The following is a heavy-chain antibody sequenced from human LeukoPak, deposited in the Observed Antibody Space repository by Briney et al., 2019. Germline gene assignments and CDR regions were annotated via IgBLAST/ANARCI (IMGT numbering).Heavy chain of an antibody. J-gene: IGHJ4*02. Sequence: PGGSLRLSCAAAGFSFDDYDMHWVRQAPGKGLEWVSGIRWKTGGSDYADSVKGRFTISRDNAKNSLYLQMNSLRAEDTAVYYCARAIRFPSYFDYWGQGTLVTVSS. CDR2: IRWKTGGS. V-gene: IGHV3-9*01. CDR3: ARAIRFPSYFDY. D-gene: IGHD3-3*01. CDR1: GFSFDDYD.